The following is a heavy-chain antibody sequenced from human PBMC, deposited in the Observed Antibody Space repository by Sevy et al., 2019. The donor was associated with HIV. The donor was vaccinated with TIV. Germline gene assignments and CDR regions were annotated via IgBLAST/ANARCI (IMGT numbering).Heavy chain of an antibody. V-gene: IGHV3-23*01. D-gene: IGHD3-22*01. CDR2: ISGSGGGT. CDR1: GFTFSSYA. J-gene: IGHJ3*02. CDR3: AKGSSGYLYAFDI. Sequence: GGSLRLSCAASGFTFSSYAMSWVRQAPGKGLEWVSAISGSGGGTYYADSVKGRFTISRDNSKNTLYLQMNSLRAEDTAVYYCAKGSSGYLYAFDIWGQGTMVTVSS.